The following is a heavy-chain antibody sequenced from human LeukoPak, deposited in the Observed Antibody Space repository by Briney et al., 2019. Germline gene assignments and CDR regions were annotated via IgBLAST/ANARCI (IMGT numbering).Heavy chain of an antibody. V-gene: IGHV3-72*01. CDR2: SRSKAQSYST. D-gene: IGHD5-24*01. CDR3: AREGRDAYNYAFDT. CDR1: GFTFSDHY. Sequence: PGGSLRLSCAVSGFTFSDHYMDWLRQAPGKGLEWVARSRSKAQSYSTEYAASVKGRFTISRDDSKDLLYLRMNSLKTEDTAVYYCAREGRDAYNYAFDTWGQGTMVTVSS. J-gene: IGHJ3*02.